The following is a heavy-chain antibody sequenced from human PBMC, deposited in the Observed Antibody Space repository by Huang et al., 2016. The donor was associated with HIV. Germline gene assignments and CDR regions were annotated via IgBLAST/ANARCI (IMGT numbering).Heavy chain of an antibody. CDR3: ASQHIGAAATWF. CDR2: VYQSGST. D-gene: IGHD6-13*01. Sequence: QLQLQESGPGQVKPSETLSLTCTVSGDFISSTNYYWGWIRQSPGKGLDWVGGVYQSGSTNYNPSLKSRVTLSVDTSRNQFSLRLNSVTAADTAVYYCASQHIGAAATWFWGRGTQVAVSS. CDR1: GDFISSTNYY. J-gene: IGHJ4*02. V-gene: IGHV4-39*01.